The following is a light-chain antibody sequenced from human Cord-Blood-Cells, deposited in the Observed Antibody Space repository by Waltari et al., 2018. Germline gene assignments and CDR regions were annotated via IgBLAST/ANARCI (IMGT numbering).Light chain of an antibody. CDR2: DVS. CDR3: SSYTSSSTPL. CDR1: SSDVGGYNY. Sequence: QFALTQPASVSGSPGQSITISCTGTSSDVGGYNYVSWYQQHPGKAPKLMIYDVSKRPSGVSNRFSGSKSGNTASLTISGLQAEDEADYYCSSYTSSSTPLFGGGTKLTVL. J-gene: IGLJ3*02. V-gene: IGLV2-14*01.